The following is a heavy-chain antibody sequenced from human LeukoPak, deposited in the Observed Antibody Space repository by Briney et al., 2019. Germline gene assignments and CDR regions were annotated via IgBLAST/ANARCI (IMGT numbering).Heavy chain of an antibody. J-gene: IGHJ6*02. V-gene: IGHV3-48*03. CDR1: GFTFSSYE. CDR2: ISSSGSTI. Sequence: GGSLRLSCAASGFTFSSYERNWVRQAPGKGLEWVSYISSSGSTIYYADSVKGRFTISRDNAKNSLYLQMNSLRAEDTALYYCAREDSSGYYYYGMDVWGQGTTVTVSS. D-gene: IGHD3-22*01. CDR3: AREDSSGYYYYGMDV.